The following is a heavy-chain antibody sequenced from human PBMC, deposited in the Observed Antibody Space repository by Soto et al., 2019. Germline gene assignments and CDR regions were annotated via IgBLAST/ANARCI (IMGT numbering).Heavy chain of an antibody. CDR1: GLTFSSYA. J-gene: IGHJ5*02. V-gene: IGHV3-23*01. Sequence: EVQLLESGGGLIQPGGSLRLSCAASGLTFSSYAMSWVRQAPGKGLEWVSAISGSGGSTYYADSVKGRFTISRDNSKNTLYLQMNSLRAEDTAVYYCAKDQLHIRGVIHNVFDPWGQGTLVTVSS. CDR2: ISGSGGST. CDR3: AKDQLHIRGVIHNVFDP. D-gene: IGHD3-10*01.